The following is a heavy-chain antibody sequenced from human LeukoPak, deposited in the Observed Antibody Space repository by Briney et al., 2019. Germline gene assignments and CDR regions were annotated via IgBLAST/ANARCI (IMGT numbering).Heavy chain of an antibody. CDR2: IYTSGST. V-gene: IGHV4-4*07. CDR3: ARHRAYYYDSSGNYLPRSYFDY. D-gene: IGHD3-22*01. J-gene: IGHJ4*02. CDR1: GGSISSYY. Sequence: SETLSLTCTVSGGSISSYYWSWIRQPAGKGLEWIGRIYTSGSTNYNPSLKSRVTMSVDTSKNQFSLKLSSVTAADTAVYYCARHRAYYYDSSGNYLPRSYFDYWGQGTLVTVSS.